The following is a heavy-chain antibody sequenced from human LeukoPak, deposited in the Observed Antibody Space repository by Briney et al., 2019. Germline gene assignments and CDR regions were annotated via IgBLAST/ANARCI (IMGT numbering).Heavy chain of an antibody. Sequence: PGGSLRLSCAASGFTFSSYGMHWVRQAPGKGLEWVAVISYDGSNKYYADSVKGRFTISRDNSKNTLYLQMNSLRAEDTAVYYCARESSGGSFDYWGQGTLVTVSS. J-gene: IGHJ4*02. V-gene: IGHV3-30*03. CDR1: GFTFSSYG. CDR3: ARESSGGSFDY. CDR2: ISYDGSNK. D-gene: IGHD2-15*01.